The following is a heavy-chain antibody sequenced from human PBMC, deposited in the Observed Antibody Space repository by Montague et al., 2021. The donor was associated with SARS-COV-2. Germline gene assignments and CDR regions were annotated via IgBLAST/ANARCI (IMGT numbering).Heavy chain of an antibody. CDR3: ARGPRYYDILTGYFLTDNSFFMLGGMDV. CDR1: GFTFSSYA. V-gene: IGHV3-30-3*01. CDR2: ISYDGSNK. Sequence: SLRLSCAASGFTFSSYAMHWVRQAPGKGLEWVAVISYDGSNKYYAGSVKGRFTISRDNSKNTLYLQMNSLRAEDTAVYYCARGPRYYDILTGYFLTDNSFFMLGGMDVWGQGTTVTVSS. D-gene: IGHD3-9*01. J-gene: IGHJ6*02.